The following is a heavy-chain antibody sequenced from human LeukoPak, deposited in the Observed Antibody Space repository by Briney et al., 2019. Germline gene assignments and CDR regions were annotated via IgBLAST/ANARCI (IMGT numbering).Heavy chain of an antibody. D-gene: IGHD6-13*01. CDR1: GGSISSYY. J-gene: IGHJ6*03. Sequence: SETLSLTCTVSGGSISSYYWSWIRQPAGKGLEWIGRIYTSGSTNYNASLKSRGTMSLDTSKNQFSLKLSSVTAADTAVYYCARATSIAAAGPTYYYYMDVWGKGTTVTISS. CDR2: IYTSGST. V-gene: IGHV4-4*07. CDR3: ARATSIAAAGPTYYYYMDV.